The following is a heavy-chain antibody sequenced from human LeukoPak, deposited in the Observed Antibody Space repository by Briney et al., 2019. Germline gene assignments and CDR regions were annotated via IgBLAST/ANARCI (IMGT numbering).Heavy chain of an antibody. CDR3: TTGPSMVRENDY. Sequence: GGSLRLSCAASGFTFSSYGMHWVRQAPGKGLEWVGRIKSKTDGGTTDYAAPVKGRFTISRDDSKNTLYLQMNSLKTEDTAVYYCTTGPSMVRENDYWGQGTLVTVSS. V-gene: IGHV3-15*01. D-gene: IGHD3-10*01. CDR2: IKSKTDGGTT. CDR1: GFTFSSYG. J-gene: IGHJ4*02.